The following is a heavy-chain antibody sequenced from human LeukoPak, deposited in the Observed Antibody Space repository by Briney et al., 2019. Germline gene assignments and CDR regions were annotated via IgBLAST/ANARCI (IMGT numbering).Heavy chain of an antibody. CDR1: GYTFTSYD. J-gene: IGHJ3*02. CDR2: MNPNSGNT. CDR3: ARGGSSSWDAFDI. V-gene: IGHV1-8*03. D-gene: IGHD6-13*01. Sequence: ASVKVSCNASGYTFTSYDINWVRQATGQGLEWMGWMNPNSGNTGYAQKFQGRVTITRNTSISTAYMELSSLRSEDTAVYYCARGGSSSWDAFDIWGQGTMVTVSS.